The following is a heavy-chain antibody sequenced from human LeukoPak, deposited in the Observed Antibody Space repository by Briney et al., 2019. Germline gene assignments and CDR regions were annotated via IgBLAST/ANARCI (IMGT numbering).Heavy chain of an antibody. Sequence: PSETLSLTCTVSGYSISSGYYWGWIRQPPGKGLEWIGSIYHSGSTYYNPSLKSRVTISVDTSKNQFSLKLSSVTAADTAVYYCAREGGLGYSGYEAPENYWGQGPLVPVSS. CDR3: AREGGLGYSGYEAPENY. D-gene: IGHD5-12*01. CDR2: IYHSGST. CDR1: GYSISSGYY. J-gene: IGHJ4*02. V-gene: IGHV4-38-2*02.